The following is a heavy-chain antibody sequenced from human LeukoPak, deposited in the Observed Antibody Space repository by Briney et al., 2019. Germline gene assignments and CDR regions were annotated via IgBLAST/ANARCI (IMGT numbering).Heavy chain of an antibody. CDR2: INHSGST. CDR3: ARGTNEKNIVVVPAARAFDI. Sequence: SETLSLTCAVYGGSFSGYYWSWIRQPPGKGLEWIGEINHSGSTNYNPSLKSRVTISVDTSKNQFSLKLSPVTAADTAVYYCARGTNEKNIVVVPAARAFDIWGQGTMVTVSS. J-gene: IGHJ3*02. CDR1: GGSFSGYY. V-gene: IGHV4-34*01. D-gene: IGHD2-2*01.